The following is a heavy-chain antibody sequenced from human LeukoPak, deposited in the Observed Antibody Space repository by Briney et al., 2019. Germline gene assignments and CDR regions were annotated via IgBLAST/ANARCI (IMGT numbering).Heavy chain of an antibody. CDR1: GGSISSYY. V-gene: IGHV4-59*01. Sequence: SETLSLTCTVSGGSISSYYWSWIRQPPGKGLEWIGYIYYSGSTNYNPSLKSRVTISVDTSKNQFSLKLSSVTAADTAVYYCARGGGSYSNWFDPWGQGTLVTVSS. J-gene: IGHJ5*02. CDR3: ARGGGSYSNWFDP. CDR2: IYYSGST. D-gene: IGHD1-26*01.